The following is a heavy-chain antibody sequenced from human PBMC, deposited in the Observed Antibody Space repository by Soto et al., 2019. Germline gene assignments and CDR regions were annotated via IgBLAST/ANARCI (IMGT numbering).Heavy chain of an antibody. J-gene: IGHJ4*02. Sequence: PGGSLRLSCAASGFTFSSYAMSWVRQAPGKGLEWVSAISGSGGSTYYADSVKGRFTISRDNSKNTLYLQMSSLRAEDTAVYYCAKDLGYSSSTPAFDYWGQGTLVTVSS. V-gene: IGHV3-23*01. CDR1: GFTFSSYA. CDR3: AKDLGYSSSTPAFDY. D-gene: IGHD6-6*01. CDR2: ISGSGGST.